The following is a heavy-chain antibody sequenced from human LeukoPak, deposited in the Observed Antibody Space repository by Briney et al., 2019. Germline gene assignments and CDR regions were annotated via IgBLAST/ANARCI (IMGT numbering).Heavy chain of an antibody. CDR3: ARDGPPLYYAMDV. CDR2: IYYSGTT. V-gene: IGHV4-59*01. J-gene: IGHJ6*02. Sequence: SETLSLTCTVSGGSISSYYWSWIRQTPGKGLEWIGYIYYSGTTNYNPSLRSRVAISLNTSKNQFSLKLSSVTAADTAVYYCARDGPPLYYAMDVWGQGTTVTVSS. CDR1: GGSISSYY.